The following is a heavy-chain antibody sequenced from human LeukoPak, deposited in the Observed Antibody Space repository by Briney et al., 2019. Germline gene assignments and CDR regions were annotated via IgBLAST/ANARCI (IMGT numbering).Heavy chain of an antibody. CDR3: AKAEGLTIADY. D-gene: IGHD3-10*01. V-gene: IGHV3-15*07. J-gene: IGHJ4*02. Sequence: GGSLRLSCAASGFTFSNAWMNWVRQAPGKGLEWVGRIKSKTDGGTTDYAAPVKGRFTISRDDSKNTLYLQMNSLKTEDTAVYYCAKAEGLTIADYWGQGTLVTVSS. CDR2: IKSKTDGGTT. CDR1: GFTFSNAW.